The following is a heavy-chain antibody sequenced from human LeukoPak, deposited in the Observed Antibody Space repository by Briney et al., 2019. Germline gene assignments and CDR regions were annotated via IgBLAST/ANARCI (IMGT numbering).Heavy chain of an antibody. V-gene: IGHV1-2*02. Sequence: ASVKVSCKASGYTFIHYYIHWMRQAPGQGLEWMGWMNPNNGDTKCAQKFQGRVTMTRDTPISTAYMEPSRLKSDDTAVYYCARVNAGPDHWGQGTLVTVSS. J-gene: IGHJ4*02. CDR1: GYTFIHYY. D-gene: IGHD2-2*01. CDR2: MNPNNGDT. CDR3: ARVNAGPDH.